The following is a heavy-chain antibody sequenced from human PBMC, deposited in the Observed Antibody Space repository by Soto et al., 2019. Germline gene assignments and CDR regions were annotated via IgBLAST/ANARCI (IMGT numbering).Heavy chain of an antibody. Sequence: GESLKISCKGSGYSFTSYWISWVRQMPGKGLEWMGRIDPSDSYTNYSPSFQGHVTISADKSISTAYLQWSSLKASDTAMYYCARLSYSSSWYGHRYYYYGMDVWGQGTTVTVSS. V-gene: IGHV5-10-1*01. D-gene: IGHD6-13*01. CDR1: GYSFTSYW. CDR3: ARLSYSSSWYGHRYYYYGMDV. J-gene: IGHJ6*02. CDR2: IDPSDSYT.